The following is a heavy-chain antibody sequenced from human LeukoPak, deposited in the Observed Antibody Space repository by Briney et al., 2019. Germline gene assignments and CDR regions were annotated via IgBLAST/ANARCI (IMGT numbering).Heavy chain of an antibody. CDR3: ARGDDYSPLGWFDP. V-gene: IGHV4-38-2*02. CDR2: IYHSGST. CDR1: GYSISSGYY. Sequence: SETLSLTCTVSGYSISSGYYWGWIRQPPGQGLEWIGNIYHSGSTYYNPSLKSRVTISVDTSKNQFSLKLRSVTAADTAVYYCARGDDYSPLGWFDPWGQGTLVTVSS. J-gene: IGHJ5*02. D-gene: IGHD2-15*01.